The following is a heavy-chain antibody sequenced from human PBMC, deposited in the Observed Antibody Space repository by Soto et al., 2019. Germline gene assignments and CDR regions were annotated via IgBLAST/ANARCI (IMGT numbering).Heavy chain of an antibody. V-gene: IGHV3-23*01. CDR2: ISGSGGST. CDR3: AKDSRWAARPSGTNWFDP. Sequence: EVQLLESGGGLVQPGGSLRLSCAASGFTFSSYAMSWVRQAPGKGLEWVSAISGSGGSTYYADSVKGRFTISRDNSKNTLYLQMNSLRAEDTAVYYCAKDSRWAARPSGTNWFDPWGQGTLVTVSS. D-gene: IGHD6-6*01. CDR1: GFTFSSYA. J-gene: IGHJ5*02.